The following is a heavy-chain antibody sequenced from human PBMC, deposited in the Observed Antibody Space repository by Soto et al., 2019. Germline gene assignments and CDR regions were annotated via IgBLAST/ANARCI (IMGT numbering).Heavy chain of an antibody. CDR2: ISAYNGNT. Sequence: GASVKVSCKASGYTFTGYGISWVRQAPGQGLEWMGWISAYNGNTNYAQKLQGRVTMTTDTSTSTAYMELRSLRSDDTAVYYCARDSPSSGYNDAFDIWGQGTMVTVSS. CDR1: GYTFTGYG. CDR3: ARDSPSSGYNDAFDI. J-gene: IGHJ3*02. D-gene: IGHD3-22*01. V-gene: IGHV1-18*01.